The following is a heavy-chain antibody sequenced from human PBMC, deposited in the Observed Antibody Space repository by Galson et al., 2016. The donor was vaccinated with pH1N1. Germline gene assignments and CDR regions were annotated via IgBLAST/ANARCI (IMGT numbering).Heavy chain of an antibody. D-gene: IGHD3-16*01. J-gene: IGHJ3*01. CDR3: ARGAVMNAFAD. V-gene: IGHV1-2*02. CDR2: INFKTGAT. CDR1: GHIFSDYY. Sequence: CKASGHIFSDYYLHWVRQAPGHGLEWMGWINFKTGATKYTQKFVGRVAMTTDTSTSTAYMELRSLRSDDTAVYFCARGAVMNAFADWGQGTMVTVSS.